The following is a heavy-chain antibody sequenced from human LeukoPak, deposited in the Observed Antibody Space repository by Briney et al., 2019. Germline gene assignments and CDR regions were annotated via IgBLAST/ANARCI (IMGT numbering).Heavy chain of an antibody. V-gene: IGHV3-11*01. CDR1: GFTFSDYY. CDR2: ISSSGSTI. CDR3: ARGGYCSSTSCYPYNWFDP. J-gene: IGHJ5*02. D-gene: IGHD2-2*01. Sequence: GGSLRLSCAASGFTFSDYYMSWIRQAPGKGLEWVSYISSSGSTIYYADSVKGRFTISGDNAKNSLYLQMNSLRAEDTAVYYCARGGYCSSTSCYPYNWFDPRGQGTLVTVSS.